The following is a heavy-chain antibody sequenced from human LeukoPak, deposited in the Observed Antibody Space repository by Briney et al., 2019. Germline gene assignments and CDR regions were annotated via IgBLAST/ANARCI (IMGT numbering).Heavy chain of an antibody. D-gene: IGHD3-16*01. CDR3: ARATPKGCFDY. V-gene: IGHV3-48*01. Sequence: GGSLRLSCAASGFTFSSYSMNWVRQAPGKGLEWVSDINSSSSTINYADCENGRFTISRDNAKNSLYLQMNSLRAEDTPVYYCARATPKGCFDYWGQGTLVTVSS. CDR2: INSSSSTI. CDR1: GFTFSSYS. J-gene: IGHJ4*02.